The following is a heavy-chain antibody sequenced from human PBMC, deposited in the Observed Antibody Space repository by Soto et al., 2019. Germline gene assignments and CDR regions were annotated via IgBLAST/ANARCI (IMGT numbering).Heavy chain of an antibody. CDR1: GGTFSSYT. CDR2: IIPILGIA. V-gene: IGHV1-69*02. D-gene: IGHD2-8*01. Sequence: QVQLVQSGAEVKKPGSSVKVSCKASGGTFSSYTISWVRQGPGQGLEWMGRIIPILGIANYAQKFQGRVTITADKSTSTAYMELSSLRSEDTAVYYCARTPDCTNGVCYPWGQGTLVTVSS. CDR3: ARTPDCTNGVCYP. J-gene: IGHJ5*02.